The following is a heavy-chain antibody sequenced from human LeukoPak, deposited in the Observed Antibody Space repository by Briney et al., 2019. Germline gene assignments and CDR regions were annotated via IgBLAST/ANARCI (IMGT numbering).Heavy chain of an antibody. J-gene: IGHJ5*02. CDR1: GYTFTSYG. CDR3: AREYYYDSSGPNWFDP. D-gene: IGHD3-22*01. V-gene: IGHV1-18*01. CDR2: ISAYNGNT. Sequence: ASVKVACKASGYTFTSYGISWVRQAPVQGLEWMGWISAYNGNTNYAQKLQGRVTMTTDTSTSTAYMELRSLRSDDTAVYYCAREYYYDSSGPNWFDPWGQGTLVTVSS.